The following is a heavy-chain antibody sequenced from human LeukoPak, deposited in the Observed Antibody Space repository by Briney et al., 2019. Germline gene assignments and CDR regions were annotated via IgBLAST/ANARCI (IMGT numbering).Heavy chain of an antibody. CDR3: AKDVDRSSTSLFDY. J-gene: IGHJ4*02. V-gene: IGHV3-23*01. Sequence: GGSLRLSCAASGFTFSSYAMSWVRQAPGKGLEWVSAISGSGGSTYYADSVKGRFTISRDNSKNALYLQMNSLRAEDTAVYYCAKDVDRSSTSLFDYWGQGTLVTVSS. CDR1: GFTFSSYA. D-gene: IGHD2-2*01. CDR2: ISGSGGST.